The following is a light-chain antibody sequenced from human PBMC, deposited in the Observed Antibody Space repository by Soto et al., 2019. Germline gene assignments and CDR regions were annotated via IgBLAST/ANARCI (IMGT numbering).Light chain of an antibody. CDR3: QQYSSYNT. CDR1: QSISSR. J-gene: IGKJ2*01. V-gene: IGKV1-5*01. CDR2: DGS. Sequence: DIQMTQSPSTLSASVGDRVTITCRASQSISSRLAWYQQKPGKAPKFLIYDGSSLESGVPSRFSGSGSGTEFNLTISSLQPDDSATYYGQQYSSYNTFGQGTKLDIK.